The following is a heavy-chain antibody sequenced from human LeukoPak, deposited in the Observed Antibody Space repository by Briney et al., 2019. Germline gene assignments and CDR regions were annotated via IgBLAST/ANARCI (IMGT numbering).Heavy chain of an antibody. CDR3: AREGGSGSYYYYYGMDV. V-gene: IGHV3-74*01. J-gene: IGHJ6*02. Sequence: QSGGSLRLSCAASGFTFSSYWVHWVRQAPGKGLVWVSRINSDGSSTSYADSVKGRFTISRDNAKNTLYLQMNSLRAEDTAVYYCAREGGSGSYYYYYGMDVWGQGTTVTVSS. CDR2: INSDGSST. CDR1: GFTFSSYW. D-gene: IGHD3-10*01.